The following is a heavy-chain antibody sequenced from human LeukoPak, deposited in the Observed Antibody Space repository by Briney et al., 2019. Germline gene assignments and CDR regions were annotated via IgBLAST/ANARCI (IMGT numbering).Heavy chain of an antibody. CDR2: ISSSGSTI. V-gene: IGHV3-48*03. J-gene: IGHJ4*02. Sequence: GGSLRLSCAASGFTFSSYEMSWVRQAPGKGLEWVSYISSSGSTIYYADSVKSRFTISRDNAKNSLYLQMNSLRAEDTAVYYCARDADYSSGSFDYWGQGTLVTVSS. CDR1: GFTFSSYE. CDR3: ARDADYSSGSFDY. D-gene: IGHD6-19*01.